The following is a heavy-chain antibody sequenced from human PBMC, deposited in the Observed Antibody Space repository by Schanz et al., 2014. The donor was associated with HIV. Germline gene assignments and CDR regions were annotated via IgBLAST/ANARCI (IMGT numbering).Heavy chain of an antibody. Sequence: EEQLVESGGDLVQPGGSLKLSCAASGFTFSTYWMHWVRQAPGKGLVWVSRINRDGSSDTYADSVKGRFTISRDNAKNTLYLQINSLRAEDTAVYYCARGGYAARPSYYYDMDIWGQGTTVTVSS. CDR2: INRDGSSD. J-gene: IGHJ6*02. CDR1: GFTFSTYW. D-gene: IGHD5-12*01. V-gene: IGHV3-74*01. CDR3: ARGGYAARPSYYYDMDI.